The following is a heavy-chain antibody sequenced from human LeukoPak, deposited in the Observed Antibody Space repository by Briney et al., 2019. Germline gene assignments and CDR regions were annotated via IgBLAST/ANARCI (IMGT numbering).Heavy chain of an antibody. D-gene: IGHD2-2*01. Sequence: GGTLRLSCAASGFTFSSYGMRWVRQAPGKGLEWVSAISGSGGSTYYADSVKGRFTISRDNSKNTLYLQMNSLRAEDTAVYYCAKDQIVVVPAATCDYWGQGTLVTVSS. CDR1: GFTFSSYG. CDR3: AKDQIVVVPAATCDY. J-gene: IGHJ4*02. CDR2: ISGSGGST. V-gene: IGHV3-23*01.